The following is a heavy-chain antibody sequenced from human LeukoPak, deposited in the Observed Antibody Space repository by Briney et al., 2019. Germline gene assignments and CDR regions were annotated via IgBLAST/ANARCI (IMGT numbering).Heavy chain of an antibody. J-gene: IGHJ6*02. CDR1: GYTYTRYY. Sequence: ASVKVSCKDSGYTYTRYYMHWVRQAHGQGIEWMGWRNHNSCGRNNAQKFLGRVTMTSDTSISTAYMELSRLRSDDTAVYYCASLPAAILVGYCCRDVWGQGTTVTVSS. D-gene: IGHD2-2*02. CDR3: ASLPAAILVGYCCRDV. CDR2: RNHNSCGR. V-gene: IGHV1-2*02.